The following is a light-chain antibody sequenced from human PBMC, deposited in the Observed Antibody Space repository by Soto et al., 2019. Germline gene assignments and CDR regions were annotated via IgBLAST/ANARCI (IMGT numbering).Light chain of an antibody. CDR1: QRISSY. Sequence: DIQMPQSPSSLSASVGDRVNITCRASQRISSYLNWYQQRPGQATKVLIKTAYSLQSWVPSRFNGNGSGTDFTLTISALQPEDFATYYCQQSYGTPFTFGQGTKLEI. V-gene: IGKV1-39*01. CDR3: QQSYGTPFT. J-gene: IGKJ2*01. CDR2: TAY.